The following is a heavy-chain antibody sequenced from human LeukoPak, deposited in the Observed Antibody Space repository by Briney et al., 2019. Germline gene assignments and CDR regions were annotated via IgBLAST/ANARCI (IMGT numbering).Heavy chain of an antibody. CDR3: ARDCGGDCYLAATPFDDSSGYAFDI. CDR2: IIPIFGTA. CDR1: GGTFSSYA. V-gene: IGHV1-69*15. D-gene: IGHD2-21*02. Sequence: SVKVSCKASGGTFSSYAISWVRQAPGQGLEWMGRIIPIFGTANYAQKFQGRVTITADESTSTAYMELCSLRSEDTAVYYCARDCGGDCYLAATPFDDSSGYAFDIWGQGTMVTVSS. J-gene: IGHJ3*02.